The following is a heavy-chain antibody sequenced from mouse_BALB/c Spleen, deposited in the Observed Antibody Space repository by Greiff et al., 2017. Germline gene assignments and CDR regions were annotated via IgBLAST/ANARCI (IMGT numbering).Heavy chain of an antibody. CDR3: ARQGGYLHAMDY. CDR1: GFTFSSYT. D-gene: IGHD3-1*01. Sequence: EVHLVESGGGLVQPGGSLKLSCAASGFTFSSYTMSWVRQTPEKRLEWVAYISNGGGSTYYPDTVKGRFTISRDNAKNTLYLQMSSLKSEDTAMYYCARQGGYLHAMDYWGQGTSVTVSA. V-gene: IGHV5-12-2*01. CDR2: ISNGGGST. J-gene: IGHJ4*01.